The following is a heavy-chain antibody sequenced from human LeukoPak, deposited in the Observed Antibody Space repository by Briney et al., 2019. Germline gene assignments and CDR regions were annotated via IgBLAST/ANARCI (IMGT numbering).Heavy chain of an antibody. J-gene: IGHJ3*02. Sequence: ASVKVSCKASGYTFTSYYMHWVRQAPGQGLERMGIINPSGGSTSYAQKFQGRVTMTRDMSTSTVYMELSSLRSEDTAVYYCAVNRIAAGIDAFDIWGQGTMVTVSS. D-gene: IGHD6-13*01. V-gene: IGHV1-46*01. CDR2: INPSGGST. CDR1: GYTFTSYY. CDR3: AVNRIAAGIDAFDI.